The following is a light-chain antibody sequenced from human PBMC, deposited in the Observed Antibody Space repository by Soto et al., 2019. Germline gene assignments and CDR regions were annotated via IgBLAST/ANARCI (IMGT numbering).Light chain of an antibody. J-gene: IGKJ3*01. CDR3: QQRSNRPT. CDR2: DAS. Sequence: VWTRSAAAVSLTPGERATLSCRASQSVSSYLAWYKQKPGQAPRVLIYDASNRATGIPARFSGSGSGTDFTLTIRSLEPEDFAVYYCQQRSNRPTFGQGTKVDIK. V-gene: IGKV3-11*01. CDR1: QSVSSY.